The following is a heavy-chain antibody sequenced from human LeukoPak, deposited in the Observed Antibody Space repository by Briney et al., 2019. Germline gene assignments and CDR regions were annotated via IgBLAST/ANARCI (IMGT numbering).Heavy chain of an antibody. J-gene: IGHJ4*02. CDR1: GFTFRSYG. CDR2: ISYDGSNK. CDR3: AKAGRNYGGFDY. Sequence: PGGSLRLSCAASGFTFRSYGMHGVRQAPGKGLGWVAVISYDGSNKYYADSVKGRFTISRDNSKNTLYLQMNSLRAEDTALYYCAKAGRNYGGFDYWGQGTLVTVSS. D-gene: IGHD4-23*01. V-gene: IGHV3-30*18.